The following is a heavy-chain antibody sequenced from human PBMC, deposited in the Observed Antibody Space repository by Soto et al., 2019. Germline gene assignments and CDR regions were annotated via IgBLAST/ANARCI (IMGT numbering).Heavy chain of an antibody. CDR2: IIPILGIA. Sequence: QVQLVQSGAEVKKPGSSVKVSCKASGGTFSSYTISWVRQAPGQGLEWMGRIIPILGIANYAQKFQGRVTITAAKSASTAYMELSSLRSEDTAVYYCASEVGPDLRYCSSTSCYGHDYWGQGTLVTVSS. CDR3: ASEVGPDLRYCSSTSCYGHDY. D-gene: IGHD2-2*01. V-gene: IGHV1-69*02. CDR1: GGTFSSYT. J-gene: IGHJ4*02.